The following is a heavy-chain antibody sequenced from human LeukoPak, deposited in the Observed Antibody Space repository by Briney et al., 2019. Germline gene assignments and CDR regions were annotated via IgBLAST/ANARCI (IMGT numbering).Heavy chain of an antibody. CDR2: IYSGGST. CDR1: GFTVSSNY. V-gene: IGHV3-53*01. D-gene: IGHD4-17*01. J-gene: IGHJ4*02. Sequence: GGSLRLSCAASGFTVSSNYMSWVRQAPGKGLEWVSVIYSGGSTYYADSVKGRFTISRDNAKNSLYLQMNSLRAEDTAVYYCARDLTKTTVPHLDYWGQGTLVTVSS. CDR3: ARDLTKTTVPHLDY.